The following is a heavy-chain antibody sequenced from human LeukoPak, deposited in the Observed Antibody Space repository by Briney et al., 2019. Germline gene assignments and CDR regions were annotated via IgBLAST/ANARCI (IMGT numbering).Heavy chain of an antibody. J-gene: IGHJ4*02. CDR3: ARLVPTTGYFDS. V-gene: IGHV4-38-2*01. D-gene: IGHD1-1*01. CDR1: AYSVNSAYY. Sequence: SETLSLTCGVSAYSVNSAYYWGWIRQPPGKGLEWIGTIYHSGTTYYNPSLKNRVTISVDTSKNQFSLKLTPVTAADTAVYYCARLVPTTGYFDSWGQGTLVTVSS. CDR2: IYHSGTT.